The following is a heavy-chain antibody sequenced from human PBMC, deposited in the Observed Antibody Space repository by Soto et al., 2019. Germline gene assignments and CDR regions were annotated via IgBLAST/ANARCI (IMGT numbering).Heavy chain of an antibody. CDR1: GYTFSSSP. J-gene: IGHJ4*02. D-gene: IGHD5-12*01. CDR3: ARDEGVASGN. V-gene: IGHV1-3*04. Sequence: VASVKVSCKASGYTFSSSPLHWVRQAPGQRPEWMGWINTANDDTKYSQKFQDRVTLTRDTSASTAYMEVSSLTPEDTAVYYCARDEGVASGNWGQGTLVTVSS. CDR2: INTANDDT.